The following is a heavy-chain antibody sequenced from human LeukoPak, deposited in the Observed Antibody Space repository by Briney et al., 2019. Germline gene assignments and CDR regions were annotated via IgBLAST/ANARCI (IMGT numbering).Heavy chain of an antibody. CDR3: ARDWYYDFWSGREVFDY. CDR2: ISAYNGNT. CDR1: GYTFTGYY. V-gene: IGHV1-18*04. D-gene: IGHD3-3*01. J-gene: IGHJ4*02. Sequence: ASVKVSCKASGYTFTGYYMHWVRQAPGQGLEWMGWISAYNGNTNYAQKLQGRVTMTTDTSTSTAYMELRSLRSDDTAVYYCARDWYYDFWSGREVFDYWGQGTLVTVSS.